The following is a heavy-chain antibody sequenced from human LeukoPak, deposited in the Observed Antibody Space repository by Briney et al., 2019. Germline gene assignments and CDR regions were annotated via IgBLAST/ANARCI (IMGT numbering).Heavy chain of an antibody. CDR2: IYYSGST. D-gene: IGHD2-15*01. V-gene: IGHV4-59*01. CDR1: GGSISSYY. J-gene: IGHJ4*02. Sequence: SETLSLTCTVSGGSISSYYWSWIRQPPGKGLEWIGYIYYSGSTNYNPSLKSRVTISVDTSKDQFSLKLSSVTAADTAVYYCARQDCSGGGCYSGSYYFDYWGQGTLVTVSS. CDR3: ARQDCSGGGCYSGSYYFDY.